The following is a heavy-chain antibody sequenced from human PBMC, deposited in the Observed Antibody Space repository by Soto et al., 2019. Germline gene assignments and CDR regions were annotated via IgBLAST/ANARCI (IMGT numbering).Heavy chain of an antibody. V-gene: IGHV6-1*01. CDR2: TYYRSKWYN. CDR1: GDSVSSNSAA. CDR3: ASHKVGSYGSDYYFDY. Sequence: QVQLQQSGPGLVKPSQTLSLTCAISGDSVSSNSAAWNWIRQSPSRGLEWLGRTYYRSKWYNDYAVSVKNRITINPDTSKNQLSLQLNSVTPEDTAVYYCASHKVGSYGSDYYFDYWGQGTLVTVSS. J-gene: IGHJ4*02. D-gene: IGHD1-26*01.